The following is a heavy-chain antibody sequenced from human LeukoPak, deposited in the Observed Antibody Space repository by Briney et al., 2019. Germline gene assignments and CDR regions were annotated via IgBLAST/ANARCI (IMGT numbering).Heavy chain of an antibody. J-gene: IGHJ4*02. V-gene: IGHV3-11*01. CDR1: GFTFSDYY. D-gene: IGHD3-10*01. CDR2: ISSSGTTI. CDR3: AKDVAYYYASGSGY. Sequence: GGSLRLSCAASGFTFSDYYMSWIRQAPGKGLEWVSYISSSGTTIYHADSVKGRFTISRDNAKNSLYLQMNSLRAADTAVYYCAKDVAYYYASGSGYWGQGTLVTVSS.